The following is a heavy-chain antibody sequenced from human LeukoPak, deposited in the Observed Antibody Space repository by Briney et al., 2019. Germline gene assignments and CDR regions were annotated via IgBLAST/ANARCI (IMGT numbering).Heavy chain of an antibody. CDR3: AKGPWYYDILTGYYTEYYFDY. CDR1: GFTFSSYA. J-gene: IGHJ4*02. V-gene: IGHV3-23*01. D-gene: IGHD3-9*01. Sequence: GGSLRLSCAASGFTFSSYAMSWVRQAPGKGLEWVSAISGSGGSTYYADSVKGRFTISRDNSKNTLYLQMNSQRAEDTAVYYCAKGPWYYDILTGYYTEYYFDYWGQGTLVTVSS. CDR2: ISGSGGST.